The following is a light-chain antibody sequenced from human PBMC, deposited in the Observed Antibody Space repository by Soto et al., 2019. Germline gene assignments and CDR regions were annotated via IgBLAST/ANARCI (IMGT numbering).Light chain of an antibody. V-gene: IGLV2-11*01. CDR1: SSDVGDYNY. J-gene: IGLJ2*01. CDR3: CSYAGSYTVV. Sequence: QSAPTQPRSVSGSPGQSVTISCTGTSSDVGDYNYVSWYQQHPGKAPKLMIYDVSKRPSGVPDRFSGSKSGNTASLTISGLQAEDEADYYCCSYAGSYTVVFGGGTKLTVL. CDR2: DVS.